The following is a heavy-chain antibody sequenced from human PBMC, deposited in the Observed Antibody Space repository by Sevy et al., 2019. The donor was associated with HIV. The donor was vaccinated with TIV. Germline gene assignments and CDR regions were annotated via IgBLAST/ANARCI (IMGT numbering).Heavy chain of an antibody. D-gene: IGHD3-16*02. J-gene: IGHJ4*02. Sequence: GGYLRLSCSASGFTFSSYAMHWVRQAPGKGLEYVSAISSNGGSTYYADSVKGRFTISRDNSKNTLYLQMSSLRAEDTAVYYCVKDLMITFGGVIATDYWGQGTLVTVSS. V-gene: IGHV3-64D*06. CDR3: VKDLMITFGGVIATDY. CDR2: ISSNGGST. CDR1: GFTFSSYA.